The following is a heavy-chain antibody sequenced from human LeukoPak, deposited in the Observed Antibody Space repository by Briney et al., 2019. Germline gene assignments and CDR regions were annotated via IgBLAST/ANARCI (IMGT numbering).Heavy chain of an antibody. V-gene: IGHV3-23*01. CDR1: GFTFSSYA. D-gene: IGHD6-6*01. Sequence: PGGSLRLSCAASGFTFSSYAMSWVRQAPGKGLEWVSAISGSGGSTYYADSVKGRFTISRDNSKNTLYLQTNSLRAEDTAVYYCAKLGQYSSSFDYWGQGTLVTVSS. CDR3: AKLGQYSSSFDY. J-gene: IGHJ4*02. CDR2: ISGSGGST.